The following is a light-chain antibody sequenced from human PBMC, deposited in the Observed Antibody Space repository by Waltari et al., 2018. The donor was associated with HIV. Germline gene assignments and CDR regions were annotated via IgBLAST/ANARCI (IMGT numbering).Light chain of an antibody. V-gene: IGLV2-23*02. CDR3: NSYATGSAWV. Sequence: QSALTQPASAPGSPGHATTIPCTATTSDGGSYHLVSWYHQYPGNDPKLKIYDVTTRPSGGFNRFCGSKSGNTATLTIAGLQAEDEADYYCNSYATGSAWVFGGGTKLTVL. J-gene: IGLJ3*02. CDR1: TSDGGSYHL. CDR2: DVT.